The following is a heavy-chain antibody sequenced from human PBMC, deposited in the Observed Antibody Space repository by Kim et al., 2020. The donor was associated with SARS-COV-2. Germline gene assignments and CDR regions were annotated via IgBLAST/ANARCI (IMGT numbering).Heavy chain of an antibody. CDR2: IIPIFGTA. D-gene: IGHD2-15*01. V-gene: IGHV1-69*13. CDR1: GGTFSSYA. CDR3: AREGYCSGGSCYPSPYWFDP. Sequence: SVKVSCKASGGTFSSYAISWVRQAPGQGLEWMGGIIPIFGTANYAQKFQGRVTITADESTSTAYMELSSLRSEDTAVYYCAREGYCSGGSCYPSPYWFDPWGQGTLVTVSS. J-gene: IGHJ5*02.